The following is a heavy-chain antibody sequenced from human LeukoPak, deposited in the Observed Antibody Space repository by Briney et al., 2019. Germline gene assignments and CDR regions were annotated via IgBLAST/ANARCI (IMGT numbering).Heavy chain of an antibody. V-gene: IGHV3-49*04. CDR1: GFSFGDYA. J-gene: IGHJ4*02. Sequence: GGSLRLCCTASGFSFGDYAMSWVRQAPGKGLEWVGFIRSKAYGGTTEYAASVKGRFTISRDDSKSIAYLQMNSLKTEDTAVYYCTRDRGSSGWHGGAFDYWGQGTLVTVSS. D-gene: IGHD6-19*01. CDR3: TRDRGSSGWHGGAFDY. CDR2: IRSKAYGGTT.